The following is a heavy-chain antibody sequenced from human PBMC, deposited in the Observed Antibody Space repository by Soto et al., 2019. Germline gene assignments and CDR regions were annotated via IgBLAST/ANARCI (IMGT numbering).Heavy chain of an antibody. Sequence: SETLSLTCTVSGGSISSYYWSWIRQPPGKGLEWIGYIYYSGSTNYNPSLKSRVTISVDTSKNQFSLKLSSVTAAVTAVYYCARGNGAARNWFDPWGQGTLVTVSS. CDR2: IYYSGST. D-gene: IGHD1-1*01. CDR3: ARGNGAARNWFDP. CDR1: GGSISSYY. J-gene: IGHJ5*02. V-gene: IGHV4-59*01.